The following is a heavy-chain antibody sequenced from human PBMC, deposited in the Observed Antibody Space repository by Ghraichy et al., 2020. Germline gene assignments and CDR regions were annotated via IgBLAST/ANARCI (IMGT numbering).Heavy chain of an antibody. CDR1: GGSFSGYY. V-gene: IGHV4-34*01. CDR2: INHSGST. D-gene: IGHD3-3*01. J-gene: IGHJ6*03. Sequence: SETLSLTCAVYGGSFSGYYWSWIRQPPGKGLEWIGEINHSGSTNYNPSLKSRVTISVDTSKNQFSLKLSSVTAADTAVYYCAREIRFLEWFSTYYYYYMDVWGKGTTVTVSS. CDR3: AREIRFLEWFSTYYYYYMDV.